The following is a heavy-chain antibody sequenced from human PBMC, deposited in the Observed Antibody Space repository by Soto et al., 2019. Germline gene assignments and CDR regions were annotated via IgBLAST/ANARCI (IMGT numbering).Heavy chain of an antibody. V-gene: IGHV1-18*01. CDR3: ARNYVHCSGGSCSGDIDY. D-gene: IGHD2-15*01. J-gene: IGHJ4*02. Sequence: QVQLVQSGAEVKKPGASVKVSCKASGYTFTSYGISWARQAPGQGLEWMGWISAYNGNTNYAQKLQGRVTMTTDTSTSTAYMELRSLRSDDTAVYYCARNYVHCSGGSCSGDIDYWGQGTLVTVSS. CDR1: GYTFTSYG. CDR2: ISAYNGNT.